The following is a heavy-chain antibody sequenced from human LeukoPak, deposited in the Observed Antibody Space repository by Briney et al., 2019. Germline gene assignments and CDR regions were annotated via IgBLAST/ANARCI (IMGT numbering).Heavy chain of an antibody. CDR1: EFSVSNNS. CDR3: ARHYYGDYVGDY. D-gene: IGHD4-17*01. CDR2: IYSGGTI. Sequence: GGSLRLSCAASEFSVSNNSMSWVRQAPGKGLEWVSVIYSGGTIYYADSVKGRFTISRDTSKNALYLQMNSLRAEDTAVYYCARHYYGDYVGDYWGQGTLVTVSS. V-gene: IGHV3-66*04. J-gene: IGHJ4*02.